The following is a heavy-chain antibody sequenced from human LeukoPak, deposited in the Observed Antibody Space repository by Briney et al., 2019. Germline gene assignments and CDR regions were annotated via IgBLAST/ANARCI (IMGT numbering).Heavy chain of an antibody. D-gene: IGHD4-11*01. CDR3: ARDGPWDYSNYAGYYHYGMDV. CDR2: ISSSSSYI. V-gene: IGHV3-21*01. J-gene: IGHJ6*02. Sequence: PGGSLRLSCAASGFTFSSYSMNWVRQAPGKGLEWVSSISSSSSYIYYADSVKGRFTISRDNAKNSLYLQMNSLRAEDTAVYYCARDGPWDYSNYAGYYHYGMDVWGQGTTVTVSS. CDR1: GFTFSSYS.